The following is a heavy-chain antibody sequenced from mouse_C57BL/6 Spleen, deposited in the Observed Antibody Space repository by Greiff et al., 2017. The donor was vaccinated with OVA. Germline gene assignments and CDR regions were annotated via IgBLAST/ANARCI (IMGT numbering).Heavy chain of an antibody. Sequence: QVQLKESGPGLVAPSQSLSITCTVSGFSLTSYGVSWVRQPPGKGLEWLGVIWGDGGTNYHSALISRLSISKDNSKSQVCLKLNRLEADDTATYYCASTGSYLDDGGQGTTVTGAS. J-gene: IGHJ2*01. CDR2: IWGDGGT. V-gene: IGHV2-3*01. D-gene: IGHD4-1*02. CDR1: GFSLTSYG. CDR3: ASTGSYLDD.